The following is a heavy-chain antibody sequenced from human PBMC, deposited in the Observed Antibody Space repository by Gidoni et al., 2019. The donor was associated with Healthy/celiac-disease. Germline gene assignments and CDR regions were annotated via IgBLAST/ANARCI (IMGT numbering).Heavy chain of an antibody. CDR1: GYTFTSYY. CDR2: INPSGGST. V-gene: IGHV1-46*03. D-gene: IGHD3-10*01. CDR3: ARDSRGSNSGSDYYYYYGMDV. Sequence: QVQLVQSGAEVKKPGASVKVSCKASGYTFTSYYMHWVRQAPGQGLEWMGIINPSGGSTSYAQKFQGRVTMTRDTSTSTVYMELSSLRSEDTAVYYCARDSRGSNSGSDYYYYYGMDVWGQGTTVTVSS. J-gene: IGHJ6*02.